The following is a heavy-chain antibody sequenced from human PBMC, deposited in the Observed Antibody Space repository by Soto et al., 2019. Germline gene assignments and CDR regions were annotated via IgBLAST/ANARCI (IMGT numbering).Heavy chain of an antibody. D-gene: IGHD2-2*02. CDR2: ISAYNGNT. CDR3: AGVPRIVVVPAAIGNYYYGMDV. CDR1: GYTFTSYG. V-gene: IGHV1-18*04. Sequence: ASVKVSCKASGYTFTSYGISWVRQAPGQGLEWMGWISAYNGNTNYAQKLQGRVTMTTDTSTSTAYMELRSLRSDDTAVYYCAGVPRIVVVPAAIGNYYYGMDVWGQGTTVTVSS. J-gene: IGHJ6*02.